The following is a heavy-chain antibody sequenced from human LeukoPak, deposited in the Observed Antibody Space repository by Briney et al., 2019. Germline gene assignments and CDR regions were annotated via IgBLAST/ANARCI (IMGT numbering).Heavy chain of an antibody. J-gene: IGHJ4*02. CDR3: AKLPMGATTVH. V-gene: IGHV3-30*02. CDR1: GFTFSSFG. CDR2: IRYDESDK. Sequence: GGSLRLSCAASGFTFSSFGLHWVRQAPGRGLEWVAFIRYDESDKYYADSVKGRFTVSRDNSKSTLFLQMNSLREEDTAVYYCAKLPMGATTVHWGQGTLVTVSS. D-gene: IGHD1-26*01.